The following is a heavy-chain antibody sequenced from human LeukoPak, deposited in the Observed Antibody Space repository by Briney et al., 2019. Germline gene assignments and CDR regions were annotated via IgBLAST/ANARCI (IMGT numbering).Heavy chain of an antibody. CDR3: ARDRGSGYLSDY. V-gene: IGHV1-2*02. CDR1: GYTFTGYY. Sequence: ASVKVSCKASGYTFTGYYMHWVRQAPGQGLEWMGWINPNSGGTNYAQKFQGRVTMTRDTSIGTAYMELSRLRSDDTAVYYCARDRGSGYLSDYWGQGTLVTVSS. D-gene: IGHD3-3*01. J-gene: IGHJ4*02. CDR2: INPNSGGT.